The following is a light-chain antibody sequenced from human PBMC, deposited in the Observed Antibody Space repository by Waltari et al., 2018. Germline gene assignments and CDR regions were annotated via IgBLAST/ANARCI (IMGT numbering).Light chain of an antibody. V-gene: IGLV2-23*01. CDR1: SSDVGSYNL. CDR3: CAHAGSGIWV. CDR2: EDT. J-gene: IGLJ3*02. Sequence: QSALTQPASVSGSPVQSITLSCTGTSSDVGSYNLVSWYQQHPGKVPKLIIYEDTKRPSGVSDRFSGSKSGNTASLTISGLQAEDEADYHCCAHAGSGIWVFGGGTKLTVL.